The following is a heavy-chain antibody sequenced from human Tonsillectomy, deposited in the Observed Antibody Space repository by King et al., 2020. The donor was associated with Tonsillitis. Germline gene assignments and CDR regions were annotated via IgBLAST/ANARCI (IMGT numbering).Heavy chain of an antibody. CDR3: TRHATVSGDYYTLFLAS. Sequence: QLVQSGAEVKKPGESLKISCKGSGYSFSSYWIGWVRQVPGRGLEWMGVIWPGDSDTRYSPSFQGQVTISADKSISTAYLQWNSLEASDTAIYYCTRHATVSGDYYTLFLASWGQGTPVTVAT. CDR2: IWPGDSDT. V-gene: IGHV5-51*01. J-gene: IGHJ4*02. D-gene: IGHD3-3*01. CDR1: GYSFSSYW.